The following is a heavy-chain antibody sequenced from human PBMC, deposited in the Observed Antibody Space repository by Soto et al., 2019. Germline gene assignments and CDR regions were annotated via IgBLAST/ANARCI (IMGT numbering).Heavy chain of an antibody. V-gene: IGHV3-30*19. J-gene: IGHJ4*02. CDR1: GFTFSCYA. CDR2: ISDDGMNK. CDR3: ARGGGDGVYRPLDS. Sequence: GCLRLSGTASGFTFSCYAMHGVRQAPGKGLEWVTVISDDGMNKLYADSVQGRFSVSRDDFKNMLFLQMDSLKPDDSGVYYCARGGGDGVYRPLDSWGQGTLVTVSS. D-gene: IGHD3-16*01.